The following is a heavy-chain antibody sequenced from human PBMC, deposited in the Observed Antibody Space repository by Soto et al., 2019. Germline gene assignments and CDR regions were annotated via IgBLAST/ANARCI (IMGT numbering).Heavy chain of an antibody. CDR3: ARALVRDTLKFYYYYGMDV. CDR1: GFTFSSYG. V-gene: IGHV3-33*01. Sequence: GGSLRLSCAASGFTFSSYGMHWVRQAPGKGLEWVAVIWYDGSNKYYADSVKGRFTISRDNSKNTLYLQMNSLRAEDTAVYYCARALVRDTLKFYYYYGMDVWGQGTTVTVSS. CDR2: IWYDGSNK. J-gene: IGHJ6*02. D-gene: IGHD3-10*01.